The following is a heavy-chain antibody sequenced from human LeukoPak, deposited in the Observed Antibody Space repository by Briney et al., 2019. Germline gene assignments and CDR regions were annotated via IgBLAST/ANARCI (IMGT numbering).Heavy chain of an antibody. CDR1: GFTFSGSA. V-gene: IGHV3-73*01. CDR2: IRSKANSYAT. CDR3: TSKSIVGATGDFDY. Sequence: GGSLRLSCAASGFTFSGSAMHWVRQASGKGLGWVGRIRSKANSYATAYAASVKGRFTISRDDSKNTAYLQMNSLKTEDTAVYYCTSKSIVGATGDFDYWGQGTLVTVSS. D-gene: IGHD1-26*01. J-gene: IGHJ4*02.